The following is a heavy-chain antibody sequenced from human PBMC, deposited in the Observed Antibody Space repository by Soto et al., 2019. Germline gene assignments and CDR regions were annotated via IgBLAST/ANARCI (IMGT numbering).Heavy chain of an antibody. CDR3: ARGAITMVRGVAPDDAFDI. V-gene: IGHV3-21*01. J-gene: IGHJ3*02. CDR1: GFTFSSYS. D-gene: IGHD3-10*01. Sequence: GGSLRLSCAASGFTFSSYSMNWVRQAPGKGLEWVSSISSSSSYIYYADSVKGRFTISRDNAKNSLYLQMNSLRAEDTAVYYCARGAITMVRGVAPDDAFDIWGQGTMVTV. CDR2: ISSSSSYI.